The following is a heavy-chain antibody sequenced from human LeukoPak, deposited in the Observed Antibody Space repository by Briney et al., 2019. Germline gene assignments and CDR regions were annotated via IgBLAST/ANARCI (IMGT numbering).Heavy chain of an antibody. CDR2: FDPEKGET. J-gene: IGHJ4*02. Sequence: ASVKVSCKVSGYTLTELSMHWVRQAPGKGFEWMGRFDPEKGETIYAQKFQGRVTVTRDTSISTAYMELSRLRSDDTAVYYCARDFGGSWGQGTLVTVSS. CDR3: ARDFGGS. V-gene: IGHV1-24*01. D-gene: IGHD3-16*01. CDR1: GYTLTELS.